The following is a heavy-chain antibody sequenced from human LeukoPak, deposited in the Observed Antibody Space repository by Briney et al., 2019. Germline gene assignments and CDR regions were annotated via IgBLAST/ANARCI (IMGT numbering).Heavy chain of an antibody. CDR3: TTDVAKVGTTDY. D-gene: IGHD1-1*01. V-gene: IGHV3-15*01. CDR2: IKSKTDGGTT. CDR1: GFTFGDYA. Sequence: GGSLRLSCTASGFTFGDYAMNWLRQAPGKGLEWVGRIKSKTDGGTTDYAAPVKGRFTISRDDSKNTLYLQMNSLKTEDTAVYYCTTDVAKVGTTDYWGQGTLVTVSS. J-gene: IGHJ4*02.